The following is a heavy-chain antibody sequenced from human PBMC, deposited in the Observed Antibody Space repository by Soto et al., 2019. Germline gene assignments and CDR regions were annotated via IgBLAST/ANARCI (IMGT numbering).Heavy chain of an antibody. D-gene: IGHD3-22*01. CDR3: ARPIHYYDSSGYYSGDAFDI. J-gene: IGHJ3*02. V-gene: IGHV4-4*02. CDR1: GGSISSSNW. Sequence: QVQLQESGPGLVKPSGTLSLTCAVSGGSISSSNWWSWVRQPPGKGLEWIGEIYHSGSTNYYPSLKRRVTISVDKSKNQFSLKLSSVTAADTAVYYCARPIHYYDSSGYYSGDAFDIWGQGTMVTVSS. CDR2: IYHSGST.